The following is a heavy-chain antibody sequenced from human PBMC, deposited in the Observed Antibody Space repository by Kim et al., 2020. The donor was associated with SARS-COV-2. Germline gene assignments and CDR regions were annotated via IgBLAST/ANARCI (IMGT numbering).Heavy chain of an antibody. CDR3: ARELRFLEFYYGMDV. V-gene: IGHV4-59*01. CDR2: IYYSGST. CDR1: GGSISSYY. J-gene: IGHJ6*02. Sequence: SETLSLTCTVSGGSISSYYWSWIRQPPGKGLEWIGYIYYSGSTNYNPSLKSRVTISVDTSKNQFSLKLSSVTAADTAVYYCARELRFLEFYYGMDVWGQGTTVTVSS. D-gene: IGHD3-3*01.